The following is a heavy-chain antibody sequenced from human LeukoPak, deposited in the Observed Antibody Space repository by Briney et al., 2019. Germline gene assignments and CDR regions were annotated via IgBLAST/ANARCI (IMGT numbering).Heavy chain of an antibody. CDR1: GYTFTNYH. D-gene: IGHD3-22*01. J-gene: IGHJ5*02. V-gene: IGHV1-46*01. CDR3: AREREQDYYDSSGYSA. Sequence: ASVKVSCKASGYTFTNYHMHWVRQAPGQGLEWLGIINPSGGSTSYAQKFQGRVTMTRDTSTSTVYMELSSLRSEDTAVYYCAREREQDYYDSSGYSAWGQGTLVTVSS. CDR2: INPSGGST.